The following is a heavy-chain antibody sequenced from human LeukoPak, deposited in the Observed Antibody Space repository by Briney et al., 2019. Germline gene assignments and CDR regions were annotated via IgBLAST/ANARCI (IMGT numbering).Heavy chain of an antibody. Sequence: GGSLRLSCRGSGFTFSDYGIHWVRQVPGKGLEWVAVISFDGKIETYADSVKGRFTISKDFSTNTLYLDMNTVRPDDTAVYYCALYGAYFAFWGHGTLVTASS. D-gene: IGHD4-17*01. J-gene: IGHJ4*01. V-gene: IGHV3-30*03. CDR1: GFTFSDYG. CDR3: ALYGAYFAF. CDR2: ISFDGKIE.